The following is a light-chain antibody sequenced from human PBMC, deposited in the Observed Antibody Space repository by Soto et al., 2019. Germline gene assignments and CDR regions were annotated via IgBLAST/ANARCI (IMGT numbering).Light chain of an antibody. CDR1: SSDVGGHHY. Sequence: QSALTQPASVSGSPGQSITISCTGTSSDVGGHHYVSWYQQHPGKAPKVIIYEVSDRPSGVSDRFAGSKSGNTASLTISGLQADDEADYFCSSYAGSNKYVVFGGGTKLTVL. CDR2: EVS. J-gene: IGLJ2*01. CDR3: SSYAGSNKYVV. V-gene: IGLV2-14*01.